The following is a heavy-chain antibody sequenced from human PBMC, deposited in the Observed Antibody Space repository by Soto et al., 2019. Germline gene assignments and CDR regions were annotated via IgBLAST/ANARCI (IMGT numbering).Heavy chain of an antibody. Sequence: SETLSLTCAVYGGSFSGYYWSWIRQPPGKGLEWIGEINHSGSTNYNPSLKSRVTISVDTSKNQFSLKLSSVTAADTAVYYCARGDIVVVVAATRPYYFDYWGQGTLVTVSS. CDR3: ARGDIVVVVAATRPYYFDY. CDR1: GGSFSGYY. J-gene: IGHJ4*02. D-gene: IGHD2-15*01. CDR2: INHSGST. V-gene: IGHV4-34*01.